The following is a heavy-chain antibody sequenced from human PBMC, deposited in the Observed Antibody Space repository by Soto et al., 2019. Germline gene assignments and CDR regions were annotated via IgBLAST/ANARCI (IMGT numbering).Heavy chain of an antibody. D-gene: IGHD1-26*01. V-gene: IGHV4-39*01. CDR2: IYFIGST. CDR3: ARQYGGSYADY. CDR1: GGSISNSNYY. J-gene: IGHJ4*02. Sequence: SETLSLTCTVSGGSISNSNYYWGWIRQPPGKGLEWIASIYFIGSTYYNPSLKSRVTISVDTSKNHFSLKLSSVTAADTAVYYCARQYGGSYADYWGQGTLVSVSS.